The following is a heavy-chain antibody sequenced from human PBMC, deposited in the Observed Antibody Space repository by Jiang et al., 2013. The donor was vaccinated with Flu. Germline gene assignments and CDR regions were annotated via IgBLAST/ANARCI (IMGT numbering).Heavy chain of an antibody. J-gene: IGHJ4*02. CDR1: GGSISSSSYY. CDR3: ASGYSYGYWDY. CDR2: IYYSGST. V-gene: IGHV4-39*07. D-gene: IGHD5-18*01. Sequence: VKPSETLSLTCTVSGGSISSSSYYWGWIRQPPGKGLEWIGSIYYSGSTYYNPSLKSRVTISVDTSKNQFSLKLSSVTAADTAVYYCASGYSYGYWDYWGQGTLVTVSS.